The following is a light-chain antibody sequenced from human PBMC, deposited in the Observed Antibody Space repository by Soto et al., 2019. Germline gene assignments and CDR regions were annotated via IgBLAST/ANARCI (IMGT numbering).Light chain of an antibody. CDR2: NVS. J-gene: IGLJ2*01. CDR3: NSFTDRTTVL. V-gene: IGLV2-14*01. CDR1: SSDVGAYNY. Sequence: QSALTRPASVSGSPGQSITISCTGTSSDVGAYNYVSWYQQHPGKAPKLIIYNVSNRPSGVSNRFSGSKSANTASLTIFGLQAEDEADYYCNSFTDRTTVLFGGGTKLTVL.